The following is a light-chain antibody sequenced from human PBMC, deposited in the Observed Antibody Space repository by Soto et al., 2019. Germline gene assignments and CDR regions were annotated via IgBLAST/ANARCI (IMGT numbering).Light chain of an antibody. V-gene: IGKV3-15*01. CDR3: QQYGDSPIT. Sequence: EVVMTQSPATLSASPGERVILSCRASQNIGSNLAWYQQRPGQAPRLLMYGASTRATETPARFSGSGSATDFTLTISSLQSEDFAVYDCQQYGDSPITFGQGTRLEIK. CDR1: QNIGSN. CDR2: GAS. J-gene: IGKJ5*01.